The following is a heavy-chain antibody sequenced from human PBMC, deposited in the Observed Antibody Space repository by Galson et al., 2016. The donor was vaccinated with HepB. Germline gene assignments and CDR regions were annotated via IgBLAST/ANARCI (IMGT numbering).Heavy chain of an antibody. V-gene: IGHV3-21*01. J-gene: IGHJ4*02. D-gene: IGHD4-17*01. CDR3: TTESPDDYDFDY. Sequence: SLRLSCAASGVTFSTYNLNWVRQAPGKGLEWVSSITGSSTYIYYADSVKGRFTISRDNAKNSLYRQMNSLRAEDTAVYYCTTESPDDYDFDYWGQGTLVTVTS. CDR1: GVTFSTYN. CDR2: ITGSSTYI.